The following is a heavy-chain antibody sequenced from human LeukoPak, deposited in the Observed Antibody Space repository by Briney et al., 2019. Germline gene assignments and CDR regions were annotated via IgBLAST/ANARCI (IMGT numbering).Heavy chain of an antibody. CDR1: GGSISSYY. V-gene: IGHV4-59*01. CDR2: IYYSGST. J-gene: IGHJ3*02. CDR3: ATRGGSGAFDI. Sequence: SETLSLTCTVSGGSISSYYWSWIRQPPGKGLEWIGYIYYSGSTNYNPSLKSRVTISVDPSKNQFSLKLSSVTAADTAVYYCATRGGSGAFDIWGQGTMVTVSS. D-gene: IGHD3-16*01.